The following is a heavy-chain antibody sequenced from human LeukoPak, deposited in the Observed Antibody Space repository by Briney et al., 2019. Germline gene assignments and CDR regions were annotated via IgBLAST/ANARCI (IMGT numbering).Heavy chain of an antibody. CDR1: EFTFSSYN. J-gene: IGHJ4*02. CDR3: AREPFWSGYYSNLHFDY. CDR2: ISSTSKYI. V-gene: IGHV3-21*01. Sequence: GGSLRLSCAASEFTFSSYNMNWVRQAPGKGLEWVSSISSTSKYIYYADSVKGRFTVSRDNAKNSLYLQMNSLRAEDTAVYYCAREPFWSGYYSNLHFDYWGQGTLVTVSS. D-gene: IGHD3-3*01.